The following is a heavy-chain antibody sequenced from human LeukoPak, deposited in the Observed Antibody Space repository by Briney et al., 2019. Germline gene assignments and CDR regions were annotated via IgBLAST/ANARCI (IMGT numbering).Heavy chain of an antibody. J-gene: IGHJ4*02. D-gene: IGHD3-10*01. CDR2: ISGSGGST. CDR1: GFTFSSYA. V-gene: IGHV3-23*01. CDR3: AKLMVRGVMNY. Sequence: GGSLRLSCAATGFTFSSYAMSWVRQAPGKGLEWVSAISGSGGSTYYADSVKGRFTISRDNSKNTLYLQMNSLRAEDTAVYYCAKLMVRGVMNYWGQGTLVTVSS.